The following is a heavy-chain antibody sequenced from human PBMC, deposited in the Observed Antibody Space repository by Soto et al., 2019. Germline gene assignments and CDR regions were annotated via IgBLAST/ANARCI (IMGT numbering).Heavy chain of an antibody. CDR3: AKDMEDSSGWYGAFDI. CDR2: ISWNSGSI. D-gene: IGHD6-19*01. Sequence: GGSLRLSCAASGFTFDDYAMHWVRQAPGKGLEWVSGISWNSGSIGYADSVKGRFTISRDNAKNSLYLQMNSLRAEDTALYYCAKDMEDSSGWYGAFDIWGQGTMVTVSS. CDR1: GFTFDDYA. V-gene: IGHV3-9*01. J-gene: IGHJ3*02.